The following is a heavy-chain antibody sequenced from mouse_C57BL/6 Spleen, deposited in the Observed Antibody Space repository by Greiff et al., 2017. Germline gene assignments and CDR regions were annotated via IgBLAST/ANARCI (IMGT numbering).Heavy chain of an antibody. CDR3: SRSAYYRNYDAMDY. CDR2: IDPSDSET. CDR1: GYTFPSYW. Sequence: QVQLQQPGAELVRPGSSVKLSRKASGYTFPSYWMHWVKQRPIQGLEWIGNIDPSDSETHYNQKFKDKATLTVDNSSSTAYMQLSSQTAEDSAVYYCSRSAYYRNYDAMDYWGQGTSVTVSS. J-gene: IGHJ4*01. V-gene: IGHV1-52*01. D-gene: IGHD2-5*01.